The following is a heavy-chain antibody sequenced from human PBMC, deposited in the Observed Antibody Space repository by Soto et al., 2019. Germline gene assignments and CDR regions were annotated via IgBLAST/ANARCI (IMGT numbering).Heavy chain of an antibody. CDR2: ITSSSSYI. D-gene: IGHD4-17*01. CDR3: ARATVTTGRIGDFDM. Sequence: VQLVESGGGLVKPGGSLRLSCAASGFTFSSYSMNWVRQAPGKGLEWVSSITSSSSYINYADSVKGRFTISRDNAKNSLYLQTNSLRAEDTAVYYCARATVTTGRIGDFDMWGQGTMVTVSS. CDR1: GFTFSSYS. V-gene: IGHV3-21*01. J-gene: IGHJ3*02.